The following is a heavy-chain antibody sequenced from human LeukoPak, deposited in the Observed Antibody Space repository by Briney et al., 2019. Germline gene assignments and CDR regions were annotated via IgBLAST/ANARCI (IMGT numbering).Heavy chain of an antibody. CDR1: GFTFSSYA. V-gene: IGHV3-23*01. D-gene: IGHD6-19*01. J-gene: IGHJ3*02. Sequence: GGSLRLSCAASGFTFSSYAMSWVRQAPGKGLEWVSAISGSGDSTYYADSVKGRFTISRDNSKDTLYLQMNSLRAEDTAVYYCAKSPPYSSVPRASDIWGQGTMVTVSS. CDR2: ISGSGDST. CDR3: AKSPPYSSVPRASDI.